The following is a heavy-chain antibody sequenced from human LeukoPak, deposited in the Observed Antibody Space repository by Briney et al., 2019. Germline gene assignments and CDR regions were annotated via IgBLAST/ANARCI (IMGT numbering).Heavy chain of an antibody. CDR3: ARLQTGLYSSSVVDY. CDR2: INPNSGGT. D-gene: IGHD6-13*01. Sequence: ASVKVSCKASGYTLTGYYMHWVRQAPGQGLEWMGRINPNSGGTNYAQKFQGRVTMTRDTSISTAYMELSRLRSDDTAVYYCARLQTGLYSSSVVDYWGQGTLVTVSS. V-gene: IGHV1-2*06. CDR1: GYTLTGYY. J-gene: IGHJ4*02.